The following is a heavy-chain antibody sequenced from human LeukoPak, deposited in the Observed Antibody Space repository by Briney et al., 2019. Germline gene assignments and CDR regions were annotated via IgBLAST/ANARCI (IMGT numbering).Heavy chain of an antibody. CDR2: ISSSDSTI. Sequence: GGSLRLSCAASGFTFSSYEMNWVRQAPGKGLEWVSYISSSDSTIYYADSVKGRFTISRDNAKNSLYLQMNSLRAGDTAVYYCARDPLSYYMDVWGKGTTVTVSS. CDR3: ARDPLSYYMDV. V-gene: IGHV3-48*03. J-gene: IGHJ6*03. CDR1: GFTFSSYE.